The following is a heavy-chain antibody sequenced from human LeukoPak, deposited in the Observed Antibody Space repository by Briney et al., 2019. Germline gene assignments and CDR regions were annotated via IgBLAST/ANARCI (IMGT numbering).Heavy chain of an antibody. D-gene: IGHD3-10*01. CDR3: ASLGTPFTYYYGSGSPSGYYYMDV. CDR2: IIPIFGTA. CDR1: GDTFSSYA. Sequence: GASVKVSCKASGDTFSSYAISWVRQAPGQGLEWMGGIIPIFGTANYAQKFQGRVTITTDESTSTAYMELSSLRSEDTAVYYCASLGTPFTYYYGSGSPSGYYYMDVWGKGTTVTVSS. V-gene: IGHV1-69*05. J-gene: IGHJ6*03.